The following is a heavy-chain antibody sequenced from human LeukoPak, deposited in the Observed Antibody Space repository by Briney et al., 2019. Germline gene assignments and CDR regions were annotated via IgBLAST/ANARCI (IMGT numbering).Heavy chain of an antibody. Sequence: SETLSLTCSVSGGSISSKNDYWGWIRQPPGKGLEWIGNIFYSGTTFYNPSLKNRVTISVDTSKNHFSLNLSSVTAADTAVYYCARRSSGWYGHWYAPDFWGQGTLVIVSS. CDR3: ARRSSGWYGHWYAPDF. J-gene: IGHJ4*02. D-gene: IGHD6-19*01. CDR2: IFYSGTT. CDR1: GGSISSKNDY. V-gene: IGHV4-39*01.